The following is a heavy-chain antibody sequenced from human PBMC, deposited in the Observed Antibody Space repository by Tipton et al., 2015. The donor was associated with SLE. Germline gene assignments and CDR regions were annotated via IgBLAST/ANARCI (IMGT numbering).Heavy chain of an antibody. CDR1: GFTPESTFTDAW. CDR2: FKGKTHGGTT. V-gene: IGHV3-15*01. D-gene: IGHD1-1*01. Sequence: SLRLSCVASGFTPESTFTDAWMTWVRQAPGKGLEWIGHFKGKTHGGTTDYVAPVKGRFTISRDDSKKTLYLQMNSLKTDDTALYYCVNFHLGVWGTGTSVTVSS. J-gene: IGHJ6*03. CDR3: VNFHLGV.